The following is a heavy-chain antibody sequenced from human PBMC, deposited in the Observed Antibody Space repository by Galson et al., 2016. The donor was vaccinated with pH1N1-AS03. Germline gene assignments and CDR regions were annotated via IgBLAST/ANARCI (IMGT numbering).Heavy chain of an antibody. Sequence: SLRLSCAASGFSFSASWMSWVRQAPGKGLEWVANMRQDGSEKYYVDSVEGRFTISRDNAKNSLYLQMNSLRAEDTAVYYCASAGYHTPGYHYWGQGALVTVSS. D-gene: IGHD3-16*02. V-gene: IGHV3-7*03. CDR2: MRQDGSEK. J-gene: IGHJ4*02. CDR1: GFSFSASW. CDR3: ASAGYHTPGYHY.